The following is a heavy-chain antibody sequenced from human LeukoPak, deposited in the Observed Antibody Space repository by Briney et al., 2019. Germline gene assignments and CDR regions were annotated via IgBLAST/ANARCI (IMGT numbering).Heavy chain of an antibody. CDR2: IYTSGST. CDR3: ARAGYDFWSGDEVGDYFDY. Sequence: TSETLSLTCTVSGGSISGYYWSWIRQPAGKGLEWIGRIYTSGSTNYNPSLKSRVTMSVYTSKNQFSLKLSSVTAADTAVYYCARAGYDFWSGDEVGDYFDYWGQGTLVTVSS. D-gene: IGHD3-3*01. CDR1: GGSISGYY. J-gene: IGHJ4*02. V-gene: IGHV4-4*07.